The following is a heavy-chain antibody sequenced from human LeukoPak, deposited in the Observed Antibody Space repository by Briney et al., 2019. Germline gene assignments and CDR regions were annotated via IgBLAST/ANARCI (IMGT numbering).Heavy chain of an antibody. CDR3: ARIGYSSSCTDY. D-gene: IGHD6-13*01. V-gene: IGHV3-20*04. CDR2: INWNGGST. J-gene: IGHJ4*02. Sequence: GGSLRLSCAASGFTFDDYGMSWVRQAPGKGLEWVSGINWNGGSTGYADSVKGRFTISRDNAKNSLYLQMNSLRAEDTAVYYCARIGYSSSCTDYWGQGTLVRVSS. CDR1: GFTFDDYG.